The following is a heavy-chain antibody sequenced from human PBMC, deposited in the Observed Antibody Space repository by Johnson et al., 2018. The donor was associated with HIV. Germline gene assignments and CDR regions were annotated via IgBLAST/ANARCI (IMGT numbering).Heavy chain of an antibody. CDR3: ARGKKQWLDEDAFDI. V-gene: IGHV3-20*04. CDR2: INSDGSST. Sequence: VQLVESGGGVVRPGGSLRLSCAASGFTFDDYGMSWVRQAPGKGLEWVSGINSDGSSTSYADSVTGRFTISRDNAKNTLYLQMNSLRAEDTAVYYCARGKKQWLDEDAFDIWGQGTMVTVSS. D-gene: IGHD6-19*01. CDR1: GFTFDDYG. J-gene: IGHJ3*02.